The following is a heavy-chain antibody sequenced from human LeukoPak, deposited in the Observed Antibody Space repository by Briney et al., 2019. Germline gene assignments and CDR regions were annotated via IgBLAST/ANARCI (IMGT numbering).Heavy chain of an antibody. Sequence: SETLSLTCAVYGGSFSGYYWSWIRQPPGKGLEWIGEINHSGSTNYNPSLKSRVTISVDTSKNQFSLKLSSVTAADTAVYYCARRTAMEIDYWGQGTLVTVSS. CDR3: ARRTAMEIDY. CDR1: GGSFSGYY. J-gene: IGHJ4*02. D-gene: IGHD5-18*01. V-gene: IGHV4-34*01. CDR2: INHSGST.